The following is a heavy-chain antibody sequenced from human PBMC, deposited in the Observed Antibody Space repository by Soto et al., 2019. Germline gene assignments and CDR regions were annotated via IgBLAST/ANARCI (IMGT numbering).Heavy chain of an antibody. CDR2: ISPYNGNT. CDR1: GYTFTTYG. D-gene: IGHD1-26*01. CDR3: ARVPTPTPGASDKNNWFDP. J-gene: IGHJ5*02. V-gene: IGHV1-18*04. Sequence: ASVKLSCKTYGYTFTTYGINWVRKAPGQGLEWMGWISPYNGNTKYAQSLQGRVTMTTDTSTSTAYMELRSLRSDDTAVYYCARVPTPTPGASDKNNWFDPWGRG.